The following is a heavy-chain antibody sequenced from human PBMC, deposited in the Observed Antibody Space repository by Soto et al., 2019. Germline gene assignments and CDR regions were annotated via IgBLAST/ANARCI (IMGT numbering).Heavy chain of an antibody. V-gene: IGHV1-18*01. CDR3: ARESSSSCHDY. Sequence: QVQLVQSGAEVKKPGASVKVSCKASGYTFTSYGISWVLKAPGQGLERMGWISDYNGTTNYAQRRQGRVTMTTDTYTSTAYMELRSLRPDDTAVYYCARESSSSCHDYRGHGTLVTGSS. CDR2: ISDYNGTT. CDR1: GYTFTSYG. J-gene: IGHJ4*03. D-gene: IGHD6-13*01.